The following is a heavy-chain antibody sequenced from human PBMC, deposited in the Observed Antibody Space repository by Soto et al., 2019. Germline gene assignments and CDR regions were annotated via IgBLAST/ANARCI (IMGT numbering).Heavy chain of an antibody. CDR2: ISAYNGNT. J-gene: IGHJ4*02. D-gene: IGHD6-13*01. CDR1: GYTFTGYY. V-gene: IGHV1-18*04. CDR3: ARSLGSSSWYDY. Sequence: GASVKVSCKASGYTFTGYYMHWVRQAPGQGLQWMGWISAYNGNTNYAQKLQGRVTMTRDTSTTTAYMELRSLRSDDTAVYYCARSLGSSSWYDYWGQGTLVTVSS.